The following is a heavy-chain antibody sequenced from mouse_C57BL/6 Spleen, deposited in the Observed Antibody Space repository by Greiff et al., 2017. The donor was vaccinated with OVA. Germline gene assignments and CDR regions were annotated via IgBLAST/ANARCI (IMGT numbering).Heavy chain of an antibody. CDR3: ARRRLTGTYFDY. J-gene: IGHJ2*01. CDR2: IHPNSGST. CDR1: GYTFTSYW. D-gene: IGHD4-1*01. V-gene: IGHV1-64*01. Sequence: VQLQQSGAELVKPGASVKLSCKASGYTFTSYWMHWVKQRPGQGLEWIGMIHPNSGSTNYNEKFKSKATLTVDKSSSTAYMQLSSLTSEDSAVYYCARRRLTGTYFDYWGQGTTLTVSS.